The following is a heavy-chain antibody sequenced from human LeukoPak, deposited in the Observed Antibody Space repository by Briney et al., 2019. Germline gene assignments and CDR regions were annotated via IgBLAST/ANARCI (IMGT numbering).Heavy chain of an antibody. J-gene: IGHJ4*02. D-gene: IGHD1-7*01. CDR2: ISGSGGST. CDR1: GFTVSSNY. Sequence: GGSLRLSCAASGFTVSSNYMSWVRQAPGKGLEWVSAISGSGGSTYYADSVKGRFTISRDNSKNTLYLQMNSLRAKDTAVYYCAKPPQYNWNYQYYFDYWGQGTLVTVSS. V-gene: IGHV3-23*01. CDR3: AKPPQYNWNYQYYFDY.